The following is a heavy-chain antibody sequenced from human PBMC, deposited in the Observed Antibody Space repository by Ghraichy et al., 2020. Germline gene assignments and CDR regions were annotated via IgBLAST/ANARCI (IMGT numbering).Heavy chain of an antibody. CDR1: GFTFDDYA. CDR2: ISWNSGSI. Sequence: SLNISCAASGFTFDDYAMHWVRQAPGKGLEWVSGISWNSGSIGYADSVKGRFTISRDNAKNSLYLQMNSLRAEDTALYYCAKGGLGPGYSYGPNSYFDYWGQGTLVTVSS. V-gene: IGHV3-9*01. CDR3: AKGGLGPGYSYGPNSYFDY. J-gene: IGHJ4*02. D-gene: IGHD5-18*01.